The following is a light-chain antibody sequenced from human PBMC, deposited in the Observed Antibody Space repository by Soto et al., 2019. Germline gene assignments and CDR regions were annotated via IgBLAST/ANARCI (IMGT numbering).Light chain of an antibody. V-gene: IGLV2-23*02. J-gene: IGLJ2*01. CDR1: SSDGGRYNL. Sequence: QSALTQPASVSGSPGQSITISCTGTSSDGGRYNLVSWYQQHPGKAPKLMIFEVSKRPSGVSNRFSGSKSGNTASLTISGLQAEDEADYYCCSYAGRLVFGGGTKLTVL. CDR2: EVS. CDR3: CSYAGRLV.